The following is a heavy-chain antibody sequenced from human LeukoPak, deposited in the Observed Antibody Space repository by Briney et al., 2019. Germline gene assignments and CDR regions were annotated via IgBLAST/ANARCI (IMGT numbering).Heavy chain of an antibody. J-gene: IGHJ4*02. Sequence: SETLPLTCTVSGGSISSYYWSWIRQPPGKGLEWIGYVYNSGSTNYNPSLKSRVTISVDMSKNQFSLKLTSVTAADTAVYYCARGSSNWNYDPNLGYWGQGTLVSVSS. D-gene: IGHD1-7*01. CDR3: ARGSSNWNYDPNLGY. CDR1: GGSISSYY. V-gene: IGHV4-59*01. CDR2: VYNSGST.